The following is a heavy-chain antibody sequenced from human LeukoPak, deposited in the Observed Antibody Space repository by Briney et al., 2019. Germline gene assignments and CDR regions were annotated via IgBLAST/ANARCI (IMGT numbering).Heavy chain of an antibody. J-gene: IGHJ4*02. V-gene: IGHV4-38-2*02. D-gene: IGHD3-22*01. CDR1: GYSFSSGYY. Sequence: SETLSLTCTVSGYSFSSGYYWGWIRQPPGKGLELIGSIYHSGSTYYNPSLKSRVTISVDTSKNQSSLKLSSVTAADTAVYYCARDPVPFDYYDSSGYLDYWGQGTLVTVSS. CDR2: IYHSGST. CDR3: ARDPVPFDYYDSSGYLDY.